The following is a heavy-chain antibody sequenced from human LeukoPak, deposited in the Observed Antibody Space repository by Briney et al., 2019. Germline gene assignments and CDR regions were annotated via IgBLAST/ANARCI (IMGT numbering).Heavy chain of an antibody. V-gene: IGHV3-23*01. J-gene: IGHJ4*02. Sequence: GGSLRLSCAVSGFTFSSYAMSWVRQAPGKGLEWVSAISGSGGSTYYADSVKGRFTISRDNYKNTVYMQMNSLRAEDTAVYYCARVSRRQNEVLLWFGELFFDYWGQGTLVTVSS. CDR3: ARVSRRQNEVLLWFGELFFDY. CDR1: GFTFSSYA. CDR2: ISGSGGST. D-gene: IGHD3-10*01.